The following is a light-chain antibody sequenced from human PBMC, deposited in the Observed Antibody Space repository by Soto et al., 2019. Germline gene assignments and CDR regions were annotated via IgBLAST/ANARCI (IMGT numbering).Light chain of an antibody. V-gene: IGKV3-20*01. CDR1: QSVTSSY. J-gene: IGKJ4*01. CDR3: QQYGSSSLT. Sequence: ETVLTQSPATLSLSPGERATLSCRASQSVTSSYLAWYQQKPGQAPRLLINGASSRATGIPDRFSGSGSGTDFTLTISRLEPEDFAVYFCQQYGSSSLTFGGGTKVDIK. CDR2: GAS.